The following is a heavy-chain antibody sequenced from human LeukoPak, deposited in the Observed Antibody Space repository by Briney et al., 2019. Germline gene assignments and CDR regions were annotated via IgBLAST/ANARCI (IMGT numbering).Heavy chain of an antibody. V-gene: IGHV3-53*01. D-gene: IGHD1-26*01. CDR2: IYSGGST. CDR1: GFTVSSNY. J-gene: IGHJ4*02. CDR3: ARVPIVGEAPLEDS. Sequence: GGSLRLSCAASGFTVSSNYMSWVRQAPGKGLEWVSVIYSGGSTYYADSVKGRFTISRDNSKNTLYLQMNSLRDEDRAVYYCARVPIVGEAPLEDSWGQGTLVTVSS.